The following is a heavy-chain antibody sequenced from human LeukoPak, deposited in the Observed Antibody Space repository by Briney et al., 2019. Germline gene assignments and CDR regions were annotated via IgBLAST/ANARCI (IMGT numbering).Heavy chain of an antibody. D-gene: IGHD3-3*01. CDR3: ARHGRIQGGVVIVYYYYMDV. V-gene: IGHV4-34*01. CDR2: INHSGST. CDR1: GGSFSGYY. Sequence: SETLSLTCAVYGGSFSGYYWSWIRQPPGKGLEWIGEINHSGSTNYNPSLKSRVTISVDTSKNQFSLKLSSVTAADTAVYYCARHGRIQGGVVIVYYYYMDVWGKGTTVTVSS. J-gene: IGHJ6*03.